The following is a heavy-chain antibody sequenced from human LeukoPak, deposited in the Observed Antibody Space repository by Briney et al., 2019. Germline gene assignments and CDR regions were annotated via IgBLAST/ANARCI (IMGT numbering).Heavy chain of an antibody. CDR3: AKDAYYDFWSGLFDY. CDR1: GFTFSSYG. CDR2: IRYDGSNK. Sequence: GGSLRLSCAASGFTFSSYGMHWVRQAPGKGLEWVAFIRYDGSNKYYADSEKGRFTISKDNSKNTLYLQMNSLRAEDTAVYYCAKDAYYDFWSGLFDYWGQGTLVTVSS. J-gene: IGHJ4*02. V-gene: IGHV3-30*02. D-gene: IGHD3-3*01.